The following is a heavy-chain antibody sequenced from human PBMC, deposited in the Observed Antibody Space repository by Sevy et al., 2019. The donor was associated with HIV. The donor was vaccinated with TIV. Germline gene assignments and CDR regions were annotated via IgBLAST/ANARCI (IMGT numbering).Heavy chain of an antibody. J-gene: IGHJ4*02. D-gene: IGHD6-13*01. CDR3: ARSIIAAADFFQYYFDY. CDR1: GFTFSDYY. V-gene: IGHV3-11*01. Sequence: GGSLRLSCAASGFTFSDYYMSWIRQAPGKGLEWVSYISSSGSTIYYADSVKGRFTISRDNAKNSLYLQMNSLRAEDTAVYYCARSIIAAADFFQYYFDYWGQGTLVTVSS. CDR2: ISSSGSTI.